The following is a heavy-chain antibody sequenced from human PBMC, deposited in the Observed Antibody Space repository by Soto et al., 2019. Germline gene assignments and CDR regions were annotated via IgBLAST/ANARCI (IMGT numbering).Heavy chain of an antibody. CDR2: INPSGGST. CDR3: ASTIAVAGAFDY. D-gene: IGHD6-19*01. V-gene: IGHV1-46*01. CDR1: GYTFTSYY. Sequence: ASVKVSCKASGYTFTSYYMHWVRQAPGQGLEWMGIINPSGGSTSYAQKFQGRVTMTRDTSTSTAYMELRSLRSDDTAVYYCASTIAVAGAFDYWGQGTLVTAPQ. J-gene: IGHJ4*02.